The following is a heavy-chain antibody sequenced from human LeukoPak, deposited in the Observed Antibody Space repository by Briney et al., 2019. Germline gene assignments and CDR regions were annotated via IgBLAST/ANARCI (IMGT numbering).Heavy chain of an antibody. J-gene: IGHJ3*01. V-gene: IGHV4-4*02. Sequence: SETLSPTCAVSGSSIGSSIWWSWVRQPPGKGLEWIGEIYHSGTTNYNPSLKSRVTISVDKSKNQFSLKLSSVTAADTAVYYCASFKIVGAIQVWGQGTMVTVSS. CDR3: ASFKIVGAIQV. CDR1: GSSIGSSIW. CDR2: IYHSGTT. D-gene: IGHD1-26*01.